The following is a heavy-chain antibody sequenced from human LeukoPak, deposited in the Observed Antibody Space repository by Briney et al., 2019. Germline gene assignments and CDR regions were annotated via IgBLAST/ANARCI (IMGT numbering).Heavy chain of an antibody. Sequence: SVRVSCKASGGTFSSYAISWVRQAPGQGLEWMGGIIPIFGTANYAQKFQGRVTITADESTSTAYMELSSLRSEDTAVYYCARCPIEMWELPNRFDPWGQGTLVTVSS. CDR1: GGTFSSYA. CDR3: ARCPIEMWELPNRFDP. V-gene: IGHV1-69*13. D-gene: IGHD1-26*01. J-gene: IGHJ5*02. CDR2: IIPIFGTA.